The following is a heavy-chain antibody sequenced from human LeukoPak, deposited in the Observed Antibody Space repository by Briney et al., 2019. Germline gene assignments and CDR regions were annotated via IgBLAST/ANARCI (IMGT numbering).Heavy chain of an antibody. J-gene: IGHJ5*02. CDR3: AKSLLLWFGEAPWWFDP. CDR1: GFTFSSYG. V-gene: IGHV3-23*01. Sequence: PGGSLRLSCAASGFTFSSYGMSWVRQAPGKGLEWVSAISGSGGSTYYADSVKGRFTISRDNSKNTLYLQMNSLRAEDTAVYYCAKSLLLWFGEAPWWFDPWGQGTLVTVSS. D-gene: IGHD3-10*01. CDR2: ISGSGGST.